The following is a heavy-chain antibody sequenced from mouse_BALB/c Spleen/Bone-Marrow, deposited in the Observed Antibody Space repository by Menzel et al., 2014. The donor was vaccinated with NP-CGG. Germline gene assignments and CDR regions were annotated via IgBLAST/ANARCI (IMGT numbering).Heavy chain of an antibody. Sequence: EVKLMESGGGLVQPGGSLKLSCATSGFTFSDYYMYWVRPTPEKRLEWVAYISNGGGSTYYPDTVKGRFTISRDNAKNTLYLQMSRLKSEDTAMYYCARNAFYRGYAMDYWGQGTSVTVSS. D-gene: IGHD2-12*01. CDR3: ARNAFYRGYAMDY. J-gene: IGHJ4*01. CDR1: GFTFSDYY. CDR2: ISNGGGST. V-gene: IGHV5-12*02.